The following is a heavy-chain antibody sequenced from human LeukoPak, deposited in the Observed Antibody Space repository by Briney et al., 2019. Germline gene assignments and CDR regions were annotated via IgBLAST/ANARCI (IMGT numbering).Heavy chain of an antibody. Sequence: PGGSLRLSCAASGFTFSNYAMHWVRQAPGKGLEWVAVISYDGSNKYTADSVKGRFTISRDNSKNTLSLQMNSLRAEDTAVYYCARDRRNGDEGCDYWGQGTLVTVSS. CDR2: ISYDGSNK. V-gene: IGHV3-30-3*01. D-gene: IGHD1-1*01. J-gene: IGHJ4*02. CDR3: ARDRRNGDEGCDY. CDR1: GFTFSNYA.